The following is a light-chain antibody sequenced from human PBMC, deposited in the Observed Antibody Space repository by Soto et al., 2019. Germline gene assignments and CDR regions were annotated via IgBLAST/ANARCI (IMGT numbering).Light chain of an antibody. CDR3: QQSNNWPWT. CDR1: QSVSGK. Sequence: EVLMTQSPATLSVSPGERATLSCRASQSVSGKLAWYQQKPGQAPRLLIYDASTMATGIPARFSGSGSGTEFTLTISILQSEDFEVYYCQQSNNWPWTFGQGTKVEIK. J-gene: IGKJ1*01. CDR2: DAS. V-gene: IGKV3-15*01.